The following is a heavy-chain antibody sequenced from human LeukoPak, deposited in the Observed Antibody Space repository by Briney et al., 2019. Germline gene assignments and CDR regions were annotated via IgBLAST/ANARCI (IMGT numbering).Heavy chain of an antibody. Sequence: GGSLRLSCAASGFTFSSYGMHWVRQAPGKGLEWVAVIWYDGSNKYYADSVKGRFTISRDNSKNTLYLQMNSLRAEDTAVYYCARDRTTGTPVDYYGMDVWGQGTTVTVSS. D-gene: IGHD1-1*01. CDR3: ARDRTTGTPVDYYGMDV. CDR1: GFTFSSYG. V-gene: IGHV3-33*01. J-gene: IGHJ6*02. CDR2: IWYDGSNK.